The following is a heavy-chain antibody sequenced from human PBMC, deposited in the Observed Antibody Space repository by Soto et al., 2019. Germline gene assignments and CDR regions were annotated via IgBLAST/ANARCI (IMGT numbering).Heavy chain of an antibody. V-gene: IGHV1-18*01. CDR3: ARDQKSYDYYYGMDV. Sequence: ASVTVSCKASVYTFTSYGISWVRQAPGQGLEWMGWISAYNGNTNYAQKLQGRVTMTTDTSTSTAYMELRSLRSDDTAVYYCARDQKSYDYYYGMDVWGQGTTVTVSS. CDR2: ISAYNGNT. CDR1: VYTFTSYG. J-gene: IGHJ6*02.